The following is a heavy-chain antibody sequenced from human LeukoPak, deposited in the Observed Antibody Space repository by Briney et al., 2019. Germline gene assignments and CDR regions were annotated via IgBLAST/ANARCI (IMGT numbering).Heavy chain of an antibody. Sequence: PGGSLRLSCAASGFTFDDYTMHWARQAPGKGLEWVSLISWDGGSTYYADSVKGRFTISRDNSKNSLYLQMNSLRTEDTALYYCAKDKVGGYYGSGSYPYYYYYMDVWGKGTTVTISS. J-gene: IGHJ6*03. CDR1: GFTFDDYT. V-gene: IGHV3-43*01. CDR3: AKDKVGGYYGSGSYPYYYYYMDV. CDR2: ISWDGGST. D-gene: IGHD3-10*01.